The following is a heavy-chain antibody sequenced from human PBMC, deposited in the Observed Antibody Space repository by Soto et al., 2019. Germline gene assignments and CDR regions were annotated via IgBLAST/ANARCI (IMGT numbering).Heavy chain of an antibody. CDR2: INHSGST. CDR3: ARLGSRRAYYYYYMDV. V-gene: IGHV4-34*01. D-gene: IGHD6-13*01. CDR1: GGSFSGYY. Sequence: SETLSLTCAVYGGSFSGYYWSWIRQPPGKGLEWIGEINHSGSTNYNPSLKSRVTISVDTSKNQFSLKLSSVTAADTAVYYCARLGSRRAYYYYYMDVWGKGTTVTVSS. J-gene: IGHJ6*03.